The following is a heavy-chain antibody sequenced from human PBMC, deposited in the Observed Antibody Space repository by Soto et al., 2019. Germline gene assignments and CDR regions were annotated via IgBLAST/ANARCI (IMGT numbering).Heavy chain of an antibody. J-gene: IGHJ5*02. CDR3: ARGVAQGDILPFGP. D-gene: IGHD3-9*01. Sequence: SETLSLTCAVSGGSISSSNWWSWVRQPPGKGLEWIGEIYYSGSTNYNPSLKSRVTISVDTSKNQFSLRLSSVTAADTAVYYCARGVAQGDILPFGPWGQGTLVTVSS. CDR1: GGSISSSNW. CDR2: IYYSGST. V-gene: IGHV4-4*02.